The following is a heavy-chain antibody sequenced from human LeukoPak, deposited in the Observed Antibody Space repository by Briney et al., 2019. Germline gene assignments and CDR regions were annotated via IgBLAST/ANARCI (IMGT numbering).Heavy chain of an antibody. J-gene: IGHJ5*02. CDR2: INPNSGGT. D-gene: IGHD2-2*01. Sequence: GASVKVSCKASGYTFTGYYMHWVRQAPGQGLEWMGWINPNSGGTNYAQKFQGRVTMTRDTSTSTAYMELSRLRSDDTAVYYCARGSGDCSSTSCYEDWFDPWGQGTLVTVSS. CDR1: GYTFTGYY. V-gene: IGHV1-2*02. CDR3: ARGSGDCSSTSCYEDWFDP.